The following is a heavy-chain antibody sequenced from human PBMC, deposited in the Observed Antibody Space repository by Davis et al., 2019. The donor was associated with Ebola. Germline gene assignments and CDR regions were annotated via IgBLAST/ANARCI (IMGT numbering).Heavy chain of an antibody. V-gene: IGHV4-31*03. CDR2: IYFRGNT. D-gene: IGHD3-10*01. Sequence: LRLSCTVSGASITSGDYSWSWIRQYPGKGLEWIGYIYFRGNTYQNPSLKSRVTISVDASKNQFSLKLTSVTAADTALYYCARVWFGERTYFDYWGQGTLVTVSS. CDR3: ARVWFGERTYFDY. CDR1: GASITSGDYS. J-gene: IGHJ4*02.